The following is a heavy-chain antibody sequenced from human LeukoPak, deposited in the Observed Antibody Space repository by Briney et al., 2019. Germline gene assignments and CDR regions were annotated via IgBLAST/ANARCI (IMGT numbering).Heavy chain of an antibody. CDR2: ITSSGSTI. V-gene: IGHV3-11*04. CDR3: ARVRGYSYYGGYYYYMDV. CDR1: GFTFSDYH. Sequence: GGSLRLSCAASGFTFSDYHMSWFRQAPGKGLEWLSYITSSGSTIYYADSVKGRFTISRDNAKNSLYLQMNSLRADDTAVYYCARVRGYSYYGGYYYYMDVWGKGTTVTVSS. D-gene: IGHD5-18*01. J-gene: IGHJ6*03.